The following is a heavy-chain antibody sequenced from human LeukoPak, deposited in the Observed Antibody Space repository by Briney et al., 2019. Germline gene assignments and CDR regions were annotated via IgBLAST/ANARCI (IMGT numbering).Heavy chain of an antibody. V-gene: IGHV3-7*01. Sequence: PGGSLRLSCAASGFTFSSYGMSWVRQAPGKGLEWVANIKQDGSEKYYVDSVKGRFTISRDNAKNSLYLQMNSLRAEDTAVYYCARAHSSSWYGEDYFDYWGQGTLVTVSS. J-gene: IGHJ4*02. CDR2: IKQDGSEK. CDR3: ARAHSSSWYGEDYFDY. CDR1: GFTFSSYG. D-gene: IGHD6-13*01.